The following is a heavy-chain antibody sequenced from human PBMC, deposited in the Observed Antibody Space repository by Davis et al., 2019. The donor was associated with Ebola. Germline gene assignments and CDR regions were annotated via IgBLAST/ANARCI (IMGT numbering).Heavy chain of an antibody. D-gene: IGHD5-18*01. CDR3: ARVIGDTAMVTPGWFDP. CDR2: INHSGST. Sequence: PSETLSLTCAVYGGSFSGYYWSWIRQPPGKGLEWIGEINHSGSTNYNPSLKSRVTISVDTSKNQFSLKLSSVTAADTAVYYCARVIGDTAMVTPGWFDPWGQGTLVTVSS. J-gene: IGHJ5*02. CDR1: GGSFSGYY. V-gene: IGHV4-34*01.